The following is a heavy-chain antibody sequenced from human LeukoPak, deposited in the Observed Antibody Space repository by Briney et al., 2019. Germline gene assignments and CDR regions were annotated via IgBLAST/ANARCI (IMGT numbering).Heavy chain of an antibody. V-gene: IGHV3-30-3*01. CDR1: GFTFSSYA. CDR3: ARDPSNYGDYGKFDY. CDR2: ISYDGSNK. Sequence: GGSLRLSCAASGFTFSSYAMHWVRQAPGKGLEWVAVISYDGSNKYYADSEKGRFTISRDNSKNTLYLQMNSLRAEDTAVYYCARDPSNYGDYGKFDYWGQGTLVTVSS. J-gene: IGHJ4*02. D-gene: IGHD4-17*01.